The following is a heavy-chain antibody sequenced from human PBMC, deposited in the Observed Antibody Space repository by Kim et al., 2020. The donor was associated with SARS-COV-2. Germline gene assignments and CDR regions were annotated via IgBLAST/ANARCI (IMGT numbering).Heavy chain of an antibody. D-gene: IGHD2-2*01. CDR1: GFTFSSYG. V-gene: IGHV3-30*18. J-gene: IGHJ1*01. CDR3: AKGSELYCSSTSCFEYFQH. Sequence: GGSLRLSCAASGFTFSSYGMHWVRQAPGKGLEWVAVISYDGSNKYYADSVKGRFTISRDNSKNTLYLQMNSLRAEDTAVYYCAKGSELYCSSTSCFEYFQHWGQGTLVTVSS. CDR2: ISYDGSNK.